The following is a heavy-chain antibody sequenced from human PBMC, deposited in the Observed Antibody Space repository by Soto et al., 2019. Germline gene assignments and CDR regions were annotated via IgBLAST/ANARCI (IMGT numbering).Heavy chain of an antibody. J-gene: IGHJ4*02. D-gene: IGHD1-26*01. CDR2: ISPSVVDT. Sequence: GGSLRLSCAASGFTFSNYAMTWVRLAPGKGLEWVSSISPSVVDTYYTASVKGRFTISRDNSKNTLYLHMNSLRADDTAIYYCAKSGSHSYFDYWGRGTLVTVSS. CDR1: GFTFSNYA. V-gene: IGHV3-23*01. CDR3: AKSGSHSYFDY.